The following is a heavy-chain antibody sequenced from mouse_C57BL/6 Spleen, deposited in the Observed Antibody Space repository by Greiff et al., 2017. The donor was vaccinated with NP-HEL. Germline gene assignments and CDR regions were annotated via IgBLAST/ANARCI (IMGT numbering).Heavy chain of an antibody. V-gene: IGHV1-82*01. CDR3: ARRGSYYGSSYFAY. CDR2: IYPGDGDT. CDR1: GYAFSSSW. Sequence: VQLQQSGPELVKPGASVKISCKASGYAFSSSWMNWVKQRPGKGLEWIGRIYPGDGDTNYNGKFKGKATLTADKSSSTAYMQLSSLTSEDSAVYFCARRGSYYGSSYFAYWGQGTLVTVSA. D-gene: IGHD1-1*01. J-gene: IGHJ3*01.